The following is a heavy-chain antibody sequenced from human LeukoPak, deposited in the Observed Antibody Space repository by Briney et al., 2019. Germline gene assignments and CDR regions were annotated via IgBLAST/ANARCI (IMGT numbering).Heavy chain of an antibody. Sequence: PSETLSLTCTVSGYSISSGYYWGWIRQPPGKGLEWIGSIYHSGSTYYNPSLKSRVTISVDTSKNQFSLKLSSVTAADTAVYYCARPSKWELPYWYFDLWGRGTLVTVSS. J-gene: IGHJ2*01. CDR2: IYHSGST. CDR1: GYSISSGYY. D-gene: IGHD1-26*01. V-gene: IGHV4-38-2*02. CDR3: ARPSKWELPYWYFDL.